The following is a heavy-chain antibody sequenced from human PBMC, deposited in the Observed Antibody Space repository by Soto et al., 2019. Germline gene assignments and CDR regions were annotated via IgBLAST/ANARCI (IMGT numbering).Heavy chain of an antibody. Sequence: EVQLVESGGGLVQPGGSLRLSCAASGFTFRSYSMNWVRQAPGKGLEWVSYISSSSSTIYYADSVKGRFTISRDNAKNSLYLQMNSLRDEDTAVYYCAREIYDFWSGYPFDYWGQGTLVTVSS. CDR2: ISSSSSTI. V-gene: IGHV3-48*02. D-gene: IGHD3-3*01. CDR3: AREIYDFWSGYPFDY. J-gene: IGHJ4*02. CDR1: GFTFRSYS.